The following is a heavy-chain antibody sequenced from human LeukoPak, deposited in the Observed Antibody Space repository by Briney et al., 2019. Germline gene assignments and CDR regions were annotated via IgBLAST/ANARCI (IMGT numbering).Heavy chain of an antibody. V-gene: IGHV4-31*03. Sequence: SQTLSVTCTVSGGTISSGGYYWSWIRQHPRKGLEWIGYIYYGGSTYSNPSLKSRVTISVDTSKNQFSLNLSSVTAADTAVYYCARYCSSTNCYKGGFDPWGQGTLVTVSS. J-gene: IGHJ5*02. CDR1: GGTISSGGYY. D-gene: IGHD2-2*02. CDR3: ARYCSSTNCYKGGFDP. CDR2: IYYGGST.